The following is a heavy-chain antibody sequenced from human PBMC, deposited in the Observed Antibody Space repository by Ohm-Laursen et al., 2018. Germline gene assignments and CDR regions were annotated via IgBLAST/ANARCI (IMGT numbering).Heavy chain of an antibody. CDR1: GFTFSSYS. CDR2: ISSSSSYI. Sequence: SLRLSCTASGFTFSSYSMNWVRQAPGKGLEWVSSISSSSSYIYYADSVKGRFTISRDNAKNSLYLQMNSLRAEDTAVYYCVKDAGGTYDYWGQGTLVTVSS. V-gene: IGHV3-21*01. CDR3: VKDAGGTYDY. J-gene: IGHJ4*02.